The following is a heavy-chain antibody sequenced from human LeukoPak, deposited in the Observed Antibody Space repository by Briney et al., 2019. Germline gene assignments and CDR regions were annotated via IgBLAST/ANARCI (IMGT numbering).Heavy chain of an antibody. CDR3: ARGQKNSSDIVLMVYAWGAAPFDY. V-gene: IGHV1-69*01. J-gene: IGHJ4*02. D-gene: IGHD2-8*01. CDR2: IIPFFVTA. CDR1: GGTFSSYA. Sequence: GSSVKVSCKASGGTFSSYAISWVRQAPGQGLEGMGGIIPFFVTANYAQKFQGRVKITPDESTSTAYMELSSLRSEDTDLYYCARGQKNSSDIVLMVYAWGAAPFDYWGQGTLVPVSS.